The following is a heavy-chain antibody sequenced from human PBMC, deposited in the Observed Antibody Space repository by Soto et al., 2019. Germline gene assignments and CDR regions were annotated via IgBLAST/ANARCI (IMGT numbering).Heavy chain of an antibody. CDR1: GFTVSSNY. CDR2: IYSGGST. Sequence: EVQLVETGGGLIQPGGSLRLSCAASGFTVSSNYMSWVRQAPGKGLEWVSVIYSGGSTYYADSVKGRFTISRDNSKNTLYIQKNSLRAEDTAVYYCATGSYYGIGYFQHWGQGTLVTVSS. D-gene: IGHD1-26*01. J-gene: IGHJ1*01. CDR3: ATGSYYGIGYFQH. V-gene: IGHV3-53*02.